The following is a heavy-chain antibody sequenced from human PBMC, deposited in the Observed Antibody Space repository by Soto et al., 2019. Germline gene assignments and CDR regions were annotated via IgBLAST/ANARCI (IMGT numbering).Heavy chain of an antibody. CDR1: GYTFTGYY. CDR2: INPNSGGT. Sequence: ASVKVSCKASGYTFTGYYMHWVRQAPGQGLEWMGWINPNSGGTNYAQKFQGCVTMTRDTSISTAYMELSRLRSDDTAVYYCAREDSSSYFYGMDVWGQGTTVTVSS. D-gene: IGHD6-6*01. V-gene: IGHV1-2*04. J-gene: IGHJ6*02. CDR3: AREDSSSYFYGMDV.